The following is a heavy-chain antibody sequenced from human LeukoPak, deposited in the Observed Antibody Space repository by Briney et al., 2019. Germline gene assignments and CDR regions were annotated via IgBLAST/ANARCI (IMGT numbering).Heavy chain of an antibody. Sequence: TSETLSLTCTVSGDSFNSRNYYSGWIRQPPGKGLEWIGSLYFTGSTYYNPSLKSRVTISLETAKNQFSLKMISVTGADTAVYYCARSLQDIWSGYEAPRRPFDQWGRGTLVTVTS. V-gene: IGHV4-39*01. J-gene: IGHJ4*02. D-gene: IGHD6-25*01. CDR3: ARSLQDIWSGYEAPRRPFDQ. CDR1: GDSFNSRNYY. CDR2: LYFTGST.